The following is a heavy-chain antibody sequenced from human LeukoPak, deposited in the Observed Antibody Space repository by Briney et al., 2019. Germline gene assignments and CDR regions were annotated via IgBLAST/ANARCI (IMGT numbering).Heavy chain of an antibody. CDR2: IRYDGSNK. D-gene: IGHD3-3*01. J-gene: IGHJ4*02. CDR3: AKEGSRPFYDFWSGSSLDFDY. CDR1: GFTFSSYG. V-gene: IGHV3-30*02. Sequence: GGSLRLSCAASGFTFSSYGMHWVRQAPGKGLEWVAFIRYDGSNKYYADSVKGRFTISRDNSKNTLYLQMNSLRAEDTAAYYCAKEGSRPFYDFWSGSSLDFDYWGQGTLVTVSS.